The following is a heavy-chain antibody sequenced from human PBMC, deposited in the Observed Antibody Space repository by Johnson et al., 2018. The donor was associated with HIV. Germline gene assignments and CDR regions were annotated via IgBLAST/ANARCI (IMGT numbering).Heavy chain of an antibody. V-gene: IGHV3-30-3*01. J-gene: IGHJ3*02. Sequence: QVQLVESGGGVVRPGRSLRLSCAACEFTFSRFAMHWVRQAPGKGLEWVAVISYDGHNKYYADSVKGRFTISRDKSKTTLFLHINSLRAEDTAVYYCAKGISGYSDAFDIWGQGTMVTVSS. CDR1: EFTFSRFA. CDR3: AKGISGYSDAFDI. D-gene: IGHD3-10*01. CDR2: ISYDGHNK.